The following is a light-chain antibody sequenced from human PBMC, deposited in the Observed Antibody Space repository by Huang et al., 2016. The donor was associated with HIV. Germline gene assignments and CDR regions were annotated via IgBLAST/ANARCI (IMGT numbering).Light chain of an antibody. CDR3: QQYGSTPYT. CDR1: QSVSSTF. J-gene: IGKJ2*01. CDR2: GAS. V-gene: IGKV3-20*01. Sequence: ELVLTQSPGTLSLSPGERATRSCRASQSVSSTFLAWYQHKPGQAPRLFIYGASSGSGTDFTLTINRLEPEDFAVYYCQQYGSTPYTFGQGTKLEIK.